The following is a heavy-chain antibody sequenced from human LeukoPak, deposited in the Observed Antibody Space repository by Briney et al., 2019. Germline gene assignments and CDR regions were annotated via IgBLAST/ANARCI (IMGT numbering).Heavy chain of an antibody. Sequence: GESLKISCKGSGYSFISNWIGWVRQMPGKGLEWMGIIYPGDPDTRYSPSFQGQVTISADKSISTAYLQRSSLRASDTAMYYCAKFHYYYGSGIFDAFDIWGQGTMVTVSS. J-gene: IGHJ3*02. CDR1: GYSFISNW. D-gene: IGHD3-10*01. V-gene: IGHV5-51*01. CDR2: IYPGDPDT. CDR3: AKFHYYYGSGIFDAFDI.